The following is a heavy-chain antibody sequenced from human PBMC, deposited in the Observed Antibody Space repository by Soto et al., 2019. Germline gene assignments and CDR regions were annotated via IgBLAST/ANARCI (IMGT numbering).Heavy chain of an antibody. Sequence: QVQLVESGGGVVQPGRSLRLSCAASGFTFSSYAMHWVRQAPGKGLEWVAVISYDGSNKYYADSVKGRFTISRDNSKNTLYLHMNSLRAEDTAVYYCASIAVAGPYYFDYWGQGTLVTVSS. J-gene: IGHJ4*02. V-gene: IGHV3-30-3*01. CDR2: ISYDGSNK. D-gene: IGHD6-19*01. CDR3: ASIAVAGPYYFDY. CDR1: GFTFSSYA.